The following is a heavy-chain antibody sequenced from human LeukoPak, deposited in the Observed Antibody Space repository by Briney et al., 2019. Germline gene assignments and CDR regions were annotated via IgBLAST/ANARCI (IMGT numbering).Heavy chain of an antibody. V-gene: IGHV4-31*03. J-gene: IGHJ4*02. Sequence: SQTLSLTCTVSGGSISSGGYYWSWIRQHPGKGLEWIGYIYYSGSTYYNPSLKSRVTISVDTSKNQFSLKLSSVTAADTAVYYCARDAETYYYDSTGYIGLQYFDYWGQGTLVTVSS. D-gene: IGHD3-22*01. CDR3: ARDAETYYYDSTGYIGLQYFDY. CDR2: IYYSGST. CDR1: GGSISSGGYY.